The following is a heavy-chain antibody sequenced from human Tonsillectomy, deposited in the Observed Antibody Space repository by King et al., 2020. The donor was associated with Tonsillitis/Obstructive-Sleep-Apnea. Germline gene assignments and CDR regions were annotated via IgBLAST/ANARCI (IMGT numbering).Heavy chain of an antibody. D-gene: IGHD5-24*01. CDR2: ISGSGGTT. J-gene: IGHJ4*02. V-gene: IGHV3-23*01. CDR1: GFTFSSYG. Sequence: VQLLESGGGLVQPGGSLRLSCAASGFTFSSYGMSWVRQAPGKGLEWLSEISGSGGTTYYADSVKGRFTISRDNSKNTLYLQMDSLRAEDTAVYYCAKDREMATIFAPRSFDYWGQGTLVTVSS. CDR3: AKDREMATIFAPRSFDY.